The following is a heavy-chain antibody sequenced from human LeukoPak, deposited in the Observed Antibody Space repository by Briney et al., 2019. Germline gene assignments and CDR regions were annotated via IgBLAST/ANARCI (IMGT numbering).Heavy chain of an antibody. CDR1: GYTFTSYG. V-gene: IGHV1-18*01. CDR2: ISTYNGNT. Sequence: GASVMVSCKASGYTFTSYGISWVRQAPGQGLEWMGWISTYNGNTDYAQKLQGRVTMTTDTSTSTAYMELRSLRSDDTAVYYCARITQTGYDFDYWGQGTLVTVSS. CDR3: ARITQTGYDFDY. J-gene: IGHJ4*02. D-gene: IGHD5-12*01.